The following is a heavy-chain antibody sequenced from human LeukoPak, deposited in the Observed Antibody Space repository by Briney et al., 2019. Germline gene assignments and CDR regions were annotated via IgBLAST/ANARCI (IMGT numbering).Heavy chain of an antibody. J-gene: IGHJ4*02. D-gene: IGHD3-3*01. CDR3: ASLPIVTIFGVVIYYFDY. CDR1: GYSISSGYY. V-gene: IGHV4-38-2*01. Sequence: SETLSLTCAVSGYSISSGYYWGWIRQPPGKGLEWIGSIYHSGSTYYNPSLKSRVTISVDTSKNQFSLKLSSVTAADTAVYYCASLPIVTIFGVVIYYFDYWGQGTLVTVSS. CDR2: IYHSGST.